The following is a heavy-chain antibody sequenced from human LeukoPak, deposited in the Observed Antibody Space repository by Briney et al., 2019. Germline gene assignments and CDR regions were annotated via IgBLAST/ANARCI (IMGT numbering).Heavy chain of an antibody. CDR2: FADKAI. CDR3: ARDARRGRDSSGRDAFDI. CDR1: GFTFINFG. J-gene: IGHJ3*02. Sequence: GGTLRLSCAASGFTFINFGMSWVRQAPGKGLEWVSGFADKAIYYADSVKGRFTISRDNSKNTLFLQMNSLRAEDTAVYYCARDARRGRDSSGRDAFDIWGQGTMVTVSS. D-gene: IGHD6-19*01. V-gene: IGHV3-23*01.